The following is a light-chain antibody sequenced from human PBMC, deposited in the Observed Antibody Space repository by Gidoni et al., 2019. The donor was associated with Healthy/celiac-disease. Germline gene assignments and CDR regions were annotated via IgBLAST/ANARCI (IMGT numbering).Light chain of an antibody. Sequence: DIVMTQSPLSLPVTPGEPASTSCRSSQSLLHSNGYNYLDWYLQEPGQSPQLLIYLGSNRASGVPDRFSGSGSGTDFTLKISRVVADDVGVYYCMQALQTPITFGQGTRLEIK. V-gene: IGKV2-28*01. CDR3: MQALQTPIT. CDR2: LGS. J-gene: IGKJ5*01. CDR1: QSLLHSNGYNY.